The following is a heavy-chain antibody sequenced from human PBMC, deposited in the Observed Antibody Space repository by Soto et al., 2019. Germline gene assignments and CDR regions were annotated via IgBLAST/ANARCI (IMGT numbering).Heavy chain of an antibody. J-gene: IGHJ5*02. CDR3: AYAEGELVAGVPLGTTRFSS. D-gene: IGHD6-19*01. CDR2: IYWDDDK. V-gene: IGHV2-5*02. Sequence: QITLKESGPTVVKPTQTLTLTCTFSGFSLTTGGVSVGWIRQPPGKALEWLAVIYWDDDKRYSPSLRSRLAITRDPSRNLVVLTFTNMYPGDTATYFCAYAEGELVAGVPLGTTRFSSWGPGALVTVSS. CDR1: GFSLTTGGVS.